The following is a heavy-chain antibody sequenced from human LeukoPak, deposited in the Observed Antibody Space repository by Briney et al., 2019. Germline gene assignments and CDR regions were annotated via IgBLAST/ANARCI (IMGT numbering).Heavy chain of an antibody. CDR1: GYTFTGYY. D-gene: IGHD6-13*01. V-gene: IGHV1-46*01. CDR2: INPSGGST. J-gene: IGHJ2*01. Sequence: ASVKVSCKASGYTFTGYYMHWVRQAPGQGLEWMGVINPSGGSTSYAQKFQGRVTMTRDMSTSTVYMELSSLRSEDTAFYYCARVYYSRSYDYWYFDLWGRGTLVTVSS. CDR3: ARVYYSRSYDYWYFDL.